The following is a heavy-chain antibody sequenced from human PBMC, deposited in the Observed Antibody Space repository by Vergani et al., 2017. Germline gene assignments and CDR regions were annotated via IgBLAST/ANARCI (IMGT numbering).Heavy chain of an antibody. D-gene: IGHD3-10*01. CDR3: ARDSWTSELRGVYWFDT. V-gene: IGHV4-61*02. CDR2: IHSSGTT. CDR1: GGSITSGSFY. J-gene: IGHJ5*02. Sequence: QVQLHESGPGLVKPSQTLSLTCTVSGGSITSGSFYWSWIRQPAGKGLGLIGRIHSSGTTNYNPSLKSRVTLSVDTSKNQLSLRMTSVTAADTAVYYCARDSWTSELRGVYWFDTWGQGTLVSVSS.